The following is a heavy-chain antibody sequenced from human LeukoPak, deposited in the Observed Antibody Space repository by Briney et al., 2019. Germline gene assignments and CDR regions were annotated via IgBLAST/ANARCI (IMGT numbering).Heavy chain of an antibody. J-gene: IGHJ4*02. D-gene: IGHD4-17*01. CDR2: IRSKINNYAT. CDR3: TRDQGYGDYDYFDS. Sequence: PGGSLRLSCAASGFTFSGSAMEWVRQASGKGLEWVGRIRSKINNYATAYAASVKGRFTISRDDSKNTAYLQMNSLKTEDTAVYYCTRDQGYGDYDYFDSWGQGTLVTVSS. CDR1: GFTFSGSA. V-gene: IGHV3-73*01.